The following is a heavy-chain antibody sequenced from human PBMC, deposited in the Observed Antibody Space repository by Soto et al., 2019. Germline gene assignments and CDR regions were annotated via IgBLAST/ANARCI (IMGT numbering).Heavy chain of an antibody. J-gene: IGHJ4*01. V-gene: IGHV3-48*02. Sequence: PGGSLRLSCEASGFTISECSMNWVRQAPGKELEWLAYITIRTGNVLYADSVRGRFTISADNAENSVILQMNSLRDEVSSVYFCVRDRDLYRDMFHADLWGQGTLVTVSS. CDR2: ITIRTGNV. D-gene: IGHD3-10*02. CDR1: GFTISECS. CDR3: VRDRDLYRDMFHADL.